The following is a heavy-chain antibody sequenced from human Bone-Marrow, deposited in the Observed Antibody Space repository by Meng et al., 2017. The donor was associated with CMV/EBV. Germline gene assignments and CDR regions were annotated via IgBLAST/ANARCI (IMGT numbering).Heavy chain of an antibody. V-gene: IGHV1-18*01. CDR2: ISAFNGNT. J-gene: IGHJ4*02. CDR1: GYTFTSYG. CDR3: ARGGWEGYGGNPFGY. D-gene: IGHD4-23*01. Sequence: ASVKVSCKASGYTFTSYGISWVRQAPGQGLEWVGWISAFNGNTNYAQKFQGRVTMTTDTSTSTAYMELRSLRSDDTAVYYCARGGWEGYGGNPFGYWGQGTRVTGSS.